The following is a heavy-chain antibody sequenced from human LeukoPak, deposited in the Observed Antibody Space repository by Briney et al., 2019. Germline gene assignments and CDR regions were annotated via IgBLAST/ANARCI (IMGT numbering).Heavy chain of an antibody. V-gene: IGHV1-69*04. CDR2: IIPILGIA. J-gene: IGHJ5*02. CDR3: ARDACTTCSYNWFDP. Sequence: SVKVSCKASGGTFSSYAISWVRQAPGQGLEWMGRIIPILGIANYAQKFQGRVTITADKSTSTAYMELSSLRSEDTAVYYCARDACTTCSYNWFDPWGQGTLVTVSS. D-gene: IGHD2-2*01. CDR1: GGTFSSYA.